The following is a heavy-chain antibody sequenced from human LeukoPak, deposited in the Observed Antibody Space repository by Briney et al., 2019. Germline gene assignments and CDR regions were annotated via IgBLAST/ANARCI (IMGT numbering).Heavy chain of an antibody. Sequence: GGSLRLSCAASGFTFSSYAMSWVRQAPGKGLEWVSDINGSGGSTYYADSVKGRFTISRDSSKNTLYLQMNSLRAEDTAVYYCAKKYSTGLDPWGQGTLVTVSS. V-gene: IGHV3-23*01. CDR3: AKKYSTGLDP. CDR2: INGSGGST. D-gene: IGHD1-26*01. J-gene: IGHJ5*02. CDR1: GFTFSSYA.